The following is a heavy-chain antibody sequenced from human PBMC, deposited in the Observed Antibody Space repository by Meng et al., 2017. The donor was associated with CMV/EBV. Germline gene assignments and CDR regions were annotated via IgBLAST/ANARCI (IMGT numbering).Heavy chain of an antibody. CDR2: IYYSGST. V-gene: IGHV4-39*01. D-gene: IGHD2-15*01. CDR3: ARQDKLSEIDY. Sequence: SETLSLTCTVSGGSISSSSYYWGWIRQPPGKGLEWIGSIYYSGSTYYNPSLKSRVTISVDTSKNQFSLKLSSVTAADTAVYYCARQDKLSEIDYWGQGTLDTVSS. CDR1: GGSISSSSYY. J-gene: IGHJ4*02.